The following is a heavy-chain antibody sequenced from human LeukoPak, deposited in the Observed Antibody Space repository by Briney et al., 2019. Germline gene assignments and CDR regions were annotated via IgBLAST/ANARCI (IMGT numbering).Heavy chain of an antibody. Sequence: KPSETLSLTCTVSGGSISSYYWTWIRQSAGKGLEWIGRIYTSGSTNYNPSLKSRVTMSVDTAKSQFSLKLSSVTAADTAVYYSARERGDTAMLIYWGQGTLVTVSS. D-gene: IGHD5-18*01. CDR2: IYTSGST. CDR1: GGSISSYY. J-gene: IGHJ4*02. V-gene: IGHV4-4*07. CDR3: ARERGDTAMLIY.